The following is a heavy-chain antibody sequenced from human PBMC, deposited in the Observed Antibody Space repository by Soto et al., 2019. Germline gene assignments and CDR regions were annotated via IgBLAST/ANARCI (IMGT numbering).Heavy chain of an antibody. D-gene: IGHD2-2*01. Sequence: PSETLSLTCAVYGGSLSGYYWSWIRQPPGKGLEWIGEINHSGSTNYNPSLKSRVTISVDTSKNQFSLKLSSVTAADTAVYYCARGFPRYCSSTSCYGRFGAFDIWGQGTMVTVSS. CDR3: ARGFPRYCSSTSCYGRFGAFDI. J-gene: IGHJ3*02. CDR2: INHSGST. V-gene: IGHV4-34*01. CDR1: GGSLSGYY.